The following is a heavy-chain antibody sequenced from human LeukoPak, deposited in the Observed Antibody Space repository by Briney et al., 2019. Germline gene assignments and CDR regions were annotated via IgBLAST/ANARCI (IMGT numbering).Heavy chain of an antibody. CDR1: GYTFTRYY. D-gene: IGHD5-12*01. Sequence: ASVKVSCKASGYTFTRYYMHWVRQAPGQGLEWMGIINPSGGSTDYAQKFQGRVAMTRDTSTSTVYMELSSLRSEDTAVYYCARDPDLVAHSYYYMDFWGQGTTVTVSS. V-gene: IGHV1-46*01. CDR3: ARDPDLVAHSYYYMDF. CDR2: INPSGGST. J-gene: IGHJ6*03.